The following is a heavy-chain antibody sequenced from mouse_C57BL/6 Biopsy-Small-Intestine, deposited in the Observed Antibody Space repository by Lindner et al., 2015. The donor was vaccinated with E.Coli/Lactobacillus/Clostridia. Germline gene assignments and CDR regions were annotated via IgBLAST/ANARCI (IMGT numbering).Heavy chain of an antibody. Sequence: VQLQESGAELARPGASVKLSCKASGYIFTSYGISWVKQRTGQGLEWIGEIYPRSGNTYFNEKFKDKATLTADKPSSTAYMELRSLTSEDSAVYFCARWNDGYYGDYWGQGTTLTVSS. J-gene: IGHJ2*01. CDR2: IYPRSGNT. CDR1: GYIFTSYG. V-gene: IGHV1-81*01. CDR3: ARWNDGYYGDY. D-gene: IGHD2-3*01.